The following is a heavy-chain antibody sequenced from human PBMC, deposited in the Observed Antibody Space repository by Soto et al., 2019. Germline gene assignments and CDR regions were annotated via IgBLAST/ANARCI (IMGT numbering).Heavy chain of an antibody. CDR2: ISYSGST. CDR3: ASGDCRSTSCYVFDN. Sequence: SETLSLTCTVSGVSISSGGFYWNWVRQHPGKGLEWIGYISYSGSTYYNPSLKSRVTISVDTSKNQFSLKLSSVTAADTALYYCASGDCRSTSCYVFDNWGQGTLVTVSS. J-gene: IGHJ4*02. D-gene: IGHD2-2*01. V-gene: IGHV4-31*03. CDR1: GVSISSGGFY.